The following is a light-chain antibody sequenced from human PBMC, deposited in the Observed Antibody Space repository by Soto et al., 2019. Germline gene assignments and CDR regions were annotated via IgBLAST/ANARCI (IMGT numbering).Light chain of an antibody. Sequence: IQMTQPPSSLSASVGDRVTITCRASQSISSYLNWYQQKPGKAPKLLIYAASSLQSGVPSRFSGSGSGTDFTLTISSLQPEDFATYYCQQSYSTHRAFGQGTKVEIK. V-gene: IGKV1-39*01. CDR2: AAS. J-gene: IGKJ1*01. CDR1: QSISSY. CDR3: QQSYSTHRA.